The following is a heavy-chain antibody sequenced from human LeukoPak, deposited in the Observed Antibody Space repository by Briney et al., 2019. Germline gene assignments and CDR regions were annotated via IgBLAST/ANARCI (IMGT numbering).Heavy chain of an antibody. CDR3: ARYSGGIARHFDF. CDR1: GGSISSYY. V-gene: IGHV4-59*01. CDR2: IFYSGST. D-gene: IGHD6-13*01. Sequence: SETLSLTCTVSGGSISSYYWSWIREPPGKGLEWIGYIFYSGSTNYNPSLKSRVTISVDTSKNQFSLKLSSVAAADTAVYYCARYSGGIARHFDFGGQGSRVTVSS. J-gene: IGHJ4*02.